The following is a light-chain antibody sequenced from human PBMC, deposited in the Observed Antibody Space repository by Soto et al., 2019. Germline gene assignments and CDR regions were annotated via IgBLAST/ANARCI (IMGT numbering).Light chain of an antibody. Sequence: QAVVTQPASVSGSPGQSITISCTGTSSDVGGYNYVSWYQQHPGKAPKLMIYDVSNRPSGVSVRFSGSKSGNTASLTISGLQAEDEADYYCSSYTSSNTLVVFGGGTKLTVL. V-gene: IGLV2-14*01. J-gene: IGLJ2*01. CDR2: DVS. CDR3: SSYTSSNTLVV. CDR1: SSDVGGYNY.